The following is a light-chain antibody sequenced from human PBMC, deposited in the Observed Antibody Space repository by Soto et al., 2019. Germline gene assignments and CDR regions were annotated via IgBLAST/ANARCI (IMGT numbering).Light chain of an antibody. V-gene: IGLV1-51*01. CDR1: SSNIGNNY. Sequence: QSVLTQPPSVSAAPGQKVTISCSGSSSNIGNNYVSWYQQLPGTAPKLLIYDSNMRPSGIPDRFSGSKSGTSATLDITGLQTGDEADYYCATWDSGLSAGVFGGGTKLTVL. J-gene: IGLJ2*01. CDR3: ATWDSGLSAGV. CDR2: DSN.